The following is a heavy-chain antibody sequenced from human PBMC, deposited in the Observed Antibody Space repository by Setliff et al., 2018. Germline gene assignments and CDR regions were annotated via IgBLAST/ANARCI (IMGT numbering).Heavy chain of an antibody. J-gene: IGHJ6*03. V-gene: IGHV4-38-2*02. CDR3: AREGRSSTRGWYMDA. Sequence: SETLSLTCTVSNFSPTSGFFWAWVRQPPGKRLEWIATVYHRGSTDYKPSLKSRATISVDTSKNQFSLKLTSMTAADTAVYFCAREGRSSTRGWYMDAWGKGTSVTVSS. D-gene: IGHD2-2*01. CDR1: NFSPTSGFF. CDR2: VYHRGST.